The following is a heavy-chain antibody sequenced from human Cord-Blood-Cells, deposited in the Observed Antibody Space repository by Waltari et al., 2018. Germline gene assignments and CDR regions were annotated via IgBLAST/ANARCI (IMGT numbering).Heavy chain of an antibody. CDR1: GFTFSSYA. D-gene: IGHD3-16*01. CDR3: AREVASVGAFDY. Sequence: QVQLVESGGGVVQPGRSLRLSCAASGFTFSSYAMHWVRQAPGKGLEWVAVISYDGSNKYDADSVKGRFTISRDNSKNTLYLQMNSLRAEDTAVYYCAREVASVGAFDYWGQGTLVTVSS. V-gene: IGHV3-30*04. CDR2: ISYDGSNK. J-gene: IGHJ4*02.